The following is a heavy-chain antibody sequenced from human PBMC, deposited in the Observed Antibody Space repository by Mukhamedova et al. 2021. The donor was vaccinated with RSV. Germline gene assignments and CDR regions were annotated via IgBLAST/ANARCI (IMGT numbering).Heavy chain of an antibody. CDR3: AKSYLWFGDPDAFD. Sequence: FIFSSYAMHWVRQAPGKGLEWVAAVSYDGSNKYYADSVKGRCTISRDNAKNTVSLQMNSLKAEDTAVYYCAKSYLWFGDPDAFD. CDR2: VSYDGSNK. J-gene: IGHJ3*01. D-gene: IGHD3-10*01. CDR1: FIFSSYA. V-gene: IGHV3-30*04.